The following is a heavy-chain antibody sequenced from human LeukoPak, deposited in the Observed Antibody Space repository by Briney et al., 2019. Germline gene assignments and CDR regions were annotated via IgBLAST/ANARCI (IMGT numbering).Heavy chain of an antibody. CDR2: ISYDGRNK. D-gene: IGHD4-17*01. V-gene: IGHV3-30*04. CDR1: GFTFSTCA. CDR3: ARNPYGDYPFDY. Sequence: GRSLSLSCAASGFTFSTCAMHWVRQAPGKGLEWVAIISYDGRNKYYADSVKGRFTISRDNSENTLFLQMNSLRPEDTALYYCARNPYGDYPFDYWDQGTLVTVSS. J-gene: IGHJ4*02.